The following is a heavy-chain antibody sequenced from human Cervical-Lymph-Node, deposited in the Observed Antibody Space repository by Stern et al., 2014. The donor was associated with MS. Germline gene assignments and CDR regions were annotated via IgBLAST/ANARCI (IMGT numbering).Heavy chain of an antibody. CDR2: INPSGGST. D-gene: IGHD1-26*01. CDR1: GYTFTSYY. Sequence: VQLVQSGAEVKKPGASVKVSCKASGYTFTSYYMHWVRQAPGQGLEWMGIINPSGGSTSYAQKFQGRVTMTRDTSSMTVYMELSSLRSEDSGVYYCARWSYGDYWGQGTLVTVSS. CDR3: ARWSYGDY. J-gene: IGHJ4*02. V-gene: IGHV1-46*01.